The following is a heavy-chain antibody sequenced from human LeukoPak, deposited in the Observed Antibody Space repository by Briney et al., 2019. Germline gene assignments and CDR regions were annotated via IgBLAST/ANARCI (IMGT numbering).Heavy chain of an antibody. CDR2: IYPGDSDT. CDR1: GYSFTSYW. V-gene: IGHV5-51*01. J-gene: IGHJ6*02. CDR3: ARQGVAAAGTPDYYYGMDV. D-gene: IGHD6-13*01. Sequence: GESLKISCKGSGYSFTSYWIGWVRQMPGKGPGWMGIIYPGDSDTRYSPSFQGQVTISADKSISTSYLQWSSLKASDTAMYYCARQGVAAAGTPDYYYGMDVWGQGTTVTVSS.